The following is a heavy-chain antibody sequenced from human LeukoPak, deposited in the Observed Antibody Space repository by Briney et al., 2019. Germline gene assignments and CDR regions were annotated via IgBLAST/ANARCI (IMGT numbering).Heavy chain of an antibody. J-gene: IGHJ6*03. D-gene: IGHD1-26*01. CDR1: GYTFTSYD. CDR2: MNPNSGNT. V-gene: IGHV1-8*01. CDR3: ARGRKSGRGATLSPNYYYMDV. Sequence: ASVKVSCKASGYTFTSYDINWVRQATGQGLEWMGWMNPNSGNTGYAQKFQGRVTMTRNTSIRTAYMELSSLRSEDTAVYYCARGRKSGRGATLSPNYYYMDVWGKGTTVTVSS.